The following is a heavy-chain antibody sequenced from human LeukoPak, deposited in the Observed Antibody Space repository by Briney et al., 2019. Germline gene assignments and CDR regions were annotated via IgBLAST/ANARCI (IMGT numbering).Heavy chain of an antibody. J-gene: IGHJ4*02. D-gene: IGHD1-26*01. CDR2: INEDGSTT. CDR1: GFIFSNYA. CDR3: VRDLGGRSGH. V-gene: IGHV3-74*01. Sequence: GGSLRLSCAASGFIFSNYAMTWVRQAPGKGLVWVSRINEDGSTTNYADSVKGRSTIFRDNAKNTLYLQMNSLRAEDTAVYYCVRDLGGRSGHWGQGTLVTVSS.